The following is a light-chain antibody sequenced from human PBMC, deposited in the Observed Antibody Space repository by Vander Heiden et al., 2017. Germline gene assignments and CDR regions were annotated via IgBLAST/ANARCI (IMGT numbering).Light chain of an antibody. Sequence: DTQMSQSPSPLSASVGDRVTTTCRATKSISSWLAWYQQKPGKGPKPLIYKASSLESGVRSRFRGSGSGTEFTLTISSLQPDDFATYYCQQYNSYSLMYTFGQGTKLEIK. CDR3: QQYNSYSLMYT. CDR1: KSISSW. V-gene: IGKV1-5*03. CDR2: KAS. J-gene: IGKJ2*01.